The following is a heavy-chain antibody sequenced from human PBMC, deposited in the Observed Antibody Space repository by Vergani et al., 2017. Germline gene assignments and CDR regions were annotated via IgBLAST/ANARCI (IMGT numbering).Heavy chain of an antibody. D-gene: IGHD3-16*01. J-gene: IGHJ4*02. CDR1: GFTFSSYS. CDR2: ISSSGSPI. Sequence: EMQLVDSGGGLVQPGGSLRLSCAASGFTFSSYSMNWVRQAPGKGLEWVSYISSSGSPIYYADSVKGRFTISRDNAKNSLYLQMNSLRAEDTAVYYCAKHFRGWGIDYWGQGTQVIVSS. CDR3: AKHFRGWGIDY. V-gene: IGHV3-48*01.